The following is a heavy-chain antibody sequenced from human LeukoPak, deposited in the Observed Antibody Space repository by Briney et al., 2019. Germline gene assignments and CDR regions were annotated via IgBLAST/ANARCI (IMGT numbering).Heavy chain of an antibody. CDR2: INHSGST. V-gene: IGHV4-39*07. D-gene: IGHD3-9*01. CDR3: ARLVRYTYYFDY. Sequence: PSETLSLTCTVSGGSISTSNYYWGWIRQPPGKGLEWIGEINHSGSTNYNPSLKSRVTISVDTSKNQFSLKLSSVTAADTAVYYCARLVRYTYYFDYWGQGTLVTVSS. J-gene: IGHJ4*02. CDR1: GGSISTSNYY.